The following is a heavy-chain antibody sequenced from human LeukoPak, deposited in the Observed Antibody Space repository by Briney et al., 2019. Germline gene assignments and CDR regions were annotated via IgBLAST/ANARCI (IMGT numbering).Heavy chain of an antibody. CDR3: ATETRDGSPSGD. V-gene: IGHV3-33*08. Sequence: GGSLRLSCAASGFNVSDNYMSWVRQAPGKGLEWVAVIWYDGSNKYYADSVKGRFTISRDNSKNTLYLQMNSLRAEDTAVYYCATETRDGSPSGDWGQGTLVTVSS. CDR1: GFNVSDNY. CDR2: IWYDGSNK. D-gene: IGHD5-24*01. J-gene: IGHJ4*02.